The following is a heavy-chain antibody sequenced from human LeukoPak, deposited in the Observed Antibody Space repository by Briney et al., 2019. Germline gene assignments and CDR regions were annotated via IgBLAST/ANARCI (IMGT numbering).Heavy chain of an antibody. D-gene: IGHD4-11*01. V-gene: IGHV4-34*01. CDR2: ITYDGST. J-gene: IGHJ4*02. CDR1: GGSFDGYY. Sequence: SETLSLTCAVFGGSFDGYYWSWIRQPPGKGLEWIGEITYDGSTNYNPSLKSRVTMSVDTSKNQFSLTMRAVTAADTALYYCARSEINDYMRFWGQGILVTVSS. CDR3: ARSEINDYMRF.